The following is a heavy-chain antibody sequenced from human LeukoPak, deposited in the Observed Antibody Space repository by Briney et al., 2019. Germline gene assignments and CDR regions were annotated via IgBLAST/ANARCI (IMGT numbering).Heavy chain of an antibody. CDR1: GFTFEASA. V-gene: IGHV3-23*01. J-gene: IGHJ4*02. CDR2: IIGGGEST. Sequence: GGSLRLSCAASGFTFEASAMSWVRQAPGKGLEWVAVIIGGGESTYYADFVEGRFTISTDNSKKTLFLQVNSLRAEDTAVYFCAKNIRDQLLCGFNFWGQGNVVTVSS. D-gene: IGHD2-2*01. CDR3: AKNIRDQLLCGFNF.